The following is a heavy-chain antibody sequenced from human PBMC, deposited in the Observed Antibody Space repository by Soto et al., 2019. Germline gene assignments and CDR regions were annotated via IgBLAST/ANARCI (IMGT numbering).Heavy chain of an antibody. J-gene: IGHJ3*02. CDR2: IYYSGST. V-gene: IGHV4-39*01. D-gene: IGHD2-21*01. Sequence: SETLSLTCTVSGGSISSSSYYWGWIRQPPGKGLEWIGSIYYSGSTYYNPSLKSRVTISVDTSKNQFSLKLSSVTAADTAVYYCASPLRGVMDDAFDIWGQGTMVTVSS. CDR1: GGSISSSSYY. CDR3: ASPLRGVMDDAFDI.